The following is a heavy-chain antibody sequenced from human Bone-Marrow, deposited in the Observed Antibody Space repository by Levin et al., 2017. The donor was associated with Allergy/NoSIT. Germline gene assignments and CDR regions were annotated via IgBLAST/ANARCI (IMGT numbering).Heavy chain of an antibody. Sequence: LSLTCAASGFTFSSYAMHWVRQAPGKGLEWVAVISYDGSNKYYADSVKGRFTISRDNSKNTLYLQMNSLRAEDTAVYYCAREVGLIWGQGTLVTVSS. J-gene: IGHJ4*02. D-gene: IGHD4/OR15-4a*01. CDR3: AREVGLI. CDR1: GFTFSSYA. CDR2: ISYDGSNK. V-gene: IGHV3-30-3*01.